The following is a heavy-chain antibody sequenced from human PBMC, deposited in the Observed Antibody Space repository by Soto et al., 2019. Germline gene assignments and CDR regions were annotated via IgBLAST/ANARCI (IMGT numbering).Heavy chain of an antibody. CDR1: GGTFNSFA. V-gene: IGHV1-69*13. CDR2: IIPIFGTA. CDR3: ARAGIVGATIYYGMDV. J-gene: IGHJ6*02. D-gene: IGHD1-26*01. Sequence: SVKVSCKAAGGTFNSFAIHWVRQAPGQGLKWMGGIIPIFGTANYAQKFQGRVTITADESTSTAYMELSSLRSEDTAVYYCARAGIVGATIYYGMDVWGQGTTVTVSS.